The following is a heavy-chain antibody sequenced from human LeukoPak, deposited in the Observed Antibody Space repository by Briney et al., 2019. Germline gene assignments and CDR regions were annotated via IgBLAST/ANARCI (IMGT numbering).Heavy chain of an antibody. CDR1: GFTFSSYG. CDR3: ARVAAVAELDY. CDR2: IWYDGSNK. D-gene: IGHD6-19*01. J-gene: IGHJ4*02. V-gene: IGHV3-33*01. Sequence: GGSLRLSCAASGFTFSSYGMHWVRQAPGKGLEWVAVIWYDGSNKYYADSVKGRFTISRDNSKSTLYLQMNSLRAEDTAVYYCARVAAVAELDYWGQGTLVTVSS.